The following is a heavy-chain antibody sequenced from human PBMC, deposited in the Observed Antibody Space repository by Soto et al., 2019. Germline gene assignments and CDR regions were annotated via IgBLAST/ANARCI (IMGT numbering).Heavy chain of an antibody. Sequence: PGGSLRLSCAASGFTFSSHWMSWVRQAPGKGLEWVANIKPDGSEKWYVDSVKGRFTISRDNAKNSLYLQMNSLRAEDTALYYCARDTLYGSGSYSPDYYYGMDVWGQGTTVTVSS. CDR3: ARDTLYGSGSYSPDYYYGMDV. CDR2: IKPDGSEK. D-gene: IGHD3-10*01. J-gene: IGHJ6*02. CDR1: GFTFSSHW. V-gene: IGHV3-7*05.